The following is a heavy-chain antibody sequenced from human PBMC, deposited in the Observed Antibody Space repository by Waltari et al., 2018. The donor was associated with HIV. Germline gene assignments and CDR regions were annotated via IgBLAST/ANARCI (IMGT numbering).Heavy chain of an antibody. CDR3: ARHMISGRGSYDILTGFDY. D-gene: IGHD3-9*01. Sequence: QLQLQESGPGLVTPSETLSLTCSVSGGSISTSSFYWAWIRQAPGKGLEWIGSVYYTGRTFSTPARGSRLSVSVDTSKKEVSLRLSSVTAADTAVYYCARHMISGRGSYDILTGFDYWGQGTLVTVSS. V-gene: IGHV4-39*01. CDR1: GGSISTSSFY. CDR2: VYYTGRT. J-gene: IGHJ4*02.